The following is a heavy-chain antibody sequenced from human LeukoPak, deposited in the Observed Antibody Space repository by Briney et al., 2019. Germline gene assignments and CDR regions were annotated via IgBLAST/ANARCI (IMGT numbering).Heavy chain of an antibody. CDR2: ISYDGSNK. CDR3: AREYYDFWSGYSFGAHDY. CDR1: GFTFSSYA. D-gene: IGHD3-3*01. J-gene: IGHJ4*02. V-gene: IGHV3-30-3*01. Sequence: GRSLRLSCAASGFTFSSYAMHWVRQAPGKGPEWVAVISYDGSNKYYADSVKGRFTISRDNSKNTLYLQMNSLRAEDTAVYYCAREYYDFWSGYSFGAHDYWGQGTLVTVSS.